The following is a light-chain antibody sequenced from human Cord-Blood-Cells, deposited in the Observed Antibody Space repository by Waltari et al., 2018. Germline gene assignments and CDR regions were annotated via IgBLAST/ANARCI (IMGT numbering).Light chain of an antibody. V-gene: IGKV1-33*01. CDR2: DAS. Sequence: DIQMTQSPSSLSASVGDRVTITCQASQDIRNYLNWYQQKPGIAPKLLSYDASNLETGVPSRFSGSGSETDFTFTISSLQPEDIATYYCQQYDNLPTWTFGQGTKVEIK. CDR3: QQYDNLPTWT. CDR1: QDIRNY. J-gene: IGKJ1*01.